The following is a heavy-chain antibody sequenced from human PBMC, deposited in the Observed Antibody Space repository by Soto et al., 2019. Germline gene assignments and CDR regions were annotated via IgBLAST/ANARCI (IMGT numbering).Heavy chain of an antibody. V-gene: IGHV3-23*01. CDR3: AKVTWARSRYFDY. Sequence: GGSLRLSCAASGFSFSGYAMTWVRQAPGKGLEWVSGLSASGSSTYYADSVKGRFTISRDNSKNTLYLQMDSLRAEDTAVYYCAKVTWARSRYFDYWGQGTLVTVSS. J-gene: IGHJ4*02. CDR2: LSASGSST. CDR1: GFSFSGYA.